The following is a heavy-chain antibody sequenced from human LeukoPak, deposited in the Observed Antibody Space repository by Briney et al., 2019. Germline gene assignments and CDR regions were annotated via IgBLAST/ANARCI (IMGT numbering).Heavy chain of an antibody. Sequence: GGSLRLSCVASGFTFSSYWMTWVRQAPGKGLEWLANIKEDGSIQYYLDSVRGRSTISRDNAKTSVYLQLNSLRADDTAVYYCARDVWTGVAVSDYWGQGTLVTVSS. D-gene: IGHD6-19*01. CDR1: GFTFSSYW. CDR3: ARDVWTGVAVSDY. CDR2: IKEDGSIQ. J-gene: IGHJ4*02. V-gene: IGHV3-7*01.